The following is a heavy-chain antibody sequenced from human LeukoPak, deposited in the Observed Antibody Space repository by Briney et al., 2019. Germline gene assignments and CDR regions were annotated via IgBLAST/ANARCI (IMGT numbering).Heavy chain of an antibody. D-gene: IGHD3-22*01. CDR3: ARSSVNRSGYFFY. J-gene: IGHJ4*02. Sequence: PGGSLRLSCAASGFTVSNNYMNWVRQAPGKGLERVSVIYSGGSTYYADSVKGRFTISRDNSKNTLYLQLNSLRAEDTAVYYCARSSVNRSGYFFYWGQGTLVTVSS. CDR2: IYSGGST. V-gene: IGHV3-53*05. CDR1: GFTVSNNY.